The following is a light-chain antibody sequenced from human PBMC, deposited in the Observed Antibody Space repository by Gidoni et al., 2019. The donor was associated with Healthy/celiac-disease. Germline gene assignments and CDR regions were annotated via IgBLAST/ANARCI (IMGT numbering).Light chain of an antibody. V-gene: IGKV3-20*01. J-gene: IGKJ1*01. CDR3: QQYGSSPT. CDR2: GAS. CDR1: QSVSSSY. Sequence: DIVLAQSPGTLSLSPGERATLSCRASQSVSSSYLAWYQQKPGQAPRLLIYGASSRATGIPDRFSGSGSGTDFTITISRLEAEDVAVYYCQQYGSSPTFGQGTKVEIK.